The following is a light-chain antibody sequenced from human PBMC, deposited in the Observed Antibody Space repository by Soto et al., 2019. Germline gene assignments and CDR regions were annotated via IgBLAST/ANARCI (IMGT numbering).Light chain of an antibody. CDR3: QQVKTYPRT. CDR1: QAVPNN. V-gene: IGKV1-9*01. J-gene: IGKJ4*01. Sequence: DIHLTQSPSFLSASVGDRVTITCRPSQAVPNNMAWYQQKPGKPPKLLIYEESTLHSGVPSRFSGRKSGTQFPLTIDRLQPEDFATYYCQQVKTYPRTFGGGTKVEIK. CDR2: EES.